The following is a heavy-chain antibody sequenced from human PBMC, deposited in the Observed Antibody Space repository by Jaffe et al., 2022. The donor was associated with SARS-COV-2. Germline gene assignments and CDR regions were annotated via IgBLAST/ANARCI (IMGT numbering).Heavy chain of an antibody. D-gene: IGHD3-22*01. CDR2: ISEDGRRE. V-gene: IGHV3-30*04. Sequence: QVQLVESGGGVVQPRRSLRLSCAASGFTFDLYSMHWVRQAPGKGLEWVSSISEDGRREFFAESVKGRFTISRDISKNTLYLQMDSLRTEDTAIYYCASDYYDSGGYGHWGQGTLVTVSS. CDR1: GFTFDLYS. CDR3: ASDYYDSGGYGH. J-gene: IGHJ4*02.